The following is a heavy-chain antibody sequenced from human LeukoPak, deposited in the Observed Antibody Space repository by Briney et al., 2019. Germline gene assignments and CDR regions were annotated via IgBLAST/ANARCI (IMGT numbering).Heavy chain of an antibody. Sequence: ASVKVSCKASGGTFSSYAISWVRQAPGQGLEWMGRIIPILGIANYAQKFQGRVTITADKSTSTAYMELSSLRSEDTAVYYCARGSPVAGPFDYWGQGTLVTVSS. V-gene: IGHV1-69*04. CDR3: ARGSPVAGPFDY. CDR2: IIPILGIA. J-gene: IGHJ4*02. D-gene: IGHD6-19*01. CDR1: GGTFSSYA.